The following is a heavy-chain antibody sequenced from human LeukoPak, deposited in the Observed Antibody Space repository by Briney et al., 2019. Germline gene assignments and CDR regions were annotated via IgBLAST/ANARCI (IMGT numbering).Heavy chain of an antibody. CDR2: ICYSGST. J-gene: IGHJ5*02. Sequence: SETLSLTCTVSGGSISSYYLSWIRQPPGKGLEWVGSICYSGSTNYNASLKSRVSTSVDTTNNQYPLKLSSVTAADTAVYYCASEAGHSDQDGDYESGCFDAWGQGTLVTVSS. D-gene: IGHD4-17*01. V-gene: IGHV4-39*06. CDR3: ASEAGHSDQDGDYESGCFDA. CDR1: GGSISSYY.